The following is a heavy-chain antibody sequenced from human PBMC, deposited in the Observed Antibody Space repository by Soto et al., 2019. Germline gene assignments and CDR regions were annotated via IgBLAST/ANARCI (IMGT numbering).Heavy chain of an antibody. CDR2: ISGSGGST. Sequence: GGSLRLSCAASGFTFSSYAMSWVRQAPGKGLEWVSAISGSGGSTYYADSVKGRFTISRDNAKNTLYLQMNSLRAEDTAVYYCASDIVVPAAIPPKSIYYYGMDVWGQGTTVTVSS. CDR1: GFTFSSYA. V-gene: IGHV3-23*01. J-gene: IGHJ6*02. CDR3: ASDIVVPAAIPPKSIYYYGMDV. D-gene: IGHD2-2*02.